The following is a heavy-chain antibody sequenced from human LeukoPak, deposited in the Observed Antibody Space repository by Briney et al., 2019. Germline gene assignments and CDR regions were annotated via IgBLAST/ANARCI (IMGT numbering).Heavy chain of an antibody. CDR2: ISSSGSTI. D-gene: IGHD2-2*01. CDR3: AKDISLYCSSTSCGNPPA. V-gene: IGHV3-11*01. CDR1: GFTFSDYY. J-gene: IGHJ4*02. Sequence: PGGSLRLSCAASGFTFSDYYMSWIRQAPGKGLEWVSYISSSGSTIYYADSVKGRFTISRDNAKNSLYLQMNSLRAEDTALYYCAKDISLYCSSTSCGNPPAWGQGTLVTVSS.